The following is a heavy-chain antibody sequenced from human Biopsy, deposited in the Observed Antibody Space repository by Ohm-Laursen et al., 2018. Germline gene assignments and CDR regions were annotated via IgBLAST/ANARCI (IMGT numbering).Heavy chain of an antibody. D-gene: IGHD1-14*01. CDR3: AKPADSYGSEFYFDY. V-gene: IGHV3-7*03. CDR1: GFTFSTYW. CDR2: IKRDGSQS. Sequence: SLRLSCSASGFTFSTYWMTWVRQAPGKGLEWVANIKRDGSQSNHADSVKGRFTISRDNAKNSLYLQMNSLRAEDTAVYYCAKPADSYGSEFYFDYWGQGTLVTVSS. J-gene: IGHJ4*02.